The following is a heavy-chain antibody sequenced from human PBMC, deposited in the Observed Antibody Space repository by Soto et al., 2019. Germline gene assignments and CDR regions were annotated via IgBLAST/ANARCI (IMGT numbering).Heavy chain of an antibody. CDR1: GGTFSSYA. CDR2: IIPIFGTA. Sequence: SVEVSCKASGGTFSSYAISWVRQAPGQGLEWMGGIIPIFGTANYAQKFQGRVTITADKSTSTAYMELSSLRSEDTAVYYCASGGYSYGKKIYYYYGMDVWGQGTTVTVSS. V-gene: IGHV1-69*06. D-gene: IGHD5-18*01. CDR3: ASGGYSYGKKIYYYYGMDV. J-gene: IGHJ6*02.